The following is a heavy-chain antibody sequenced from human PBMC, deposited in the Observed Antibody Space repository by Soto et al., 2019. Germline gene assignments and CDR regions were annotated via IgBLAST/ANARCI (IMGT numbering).Heavy chain of an antibody. V-gene: IGHV3-53*01. CDR3: HGYGY. D-gene: IGHD5-12*01. CDR1: GFTVSSANY. J-gene: IGHJ4*02. CDR2: IYSAGTT. Sequence: EVQLVKSGGGLIQPGGSLRLSCVVSGFTVSSANYMSWVRQAPGKGLEWVSVIYSAGTTYYADSVKGRFTISRDNSKNTLYLQMNSLRAEDTAVYYCHGYGYWGQGTLVTVSS.